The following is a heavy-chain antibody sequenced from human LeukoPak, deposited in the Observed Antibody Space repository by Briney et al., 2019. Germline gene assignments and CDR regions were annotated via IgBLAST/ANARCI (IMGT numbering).Heavy chain of an antibody. Sequence: GGSLRLSCAASGLNFSSYEMHWVRQAPGKGLEWVAFIRYDGSNKYSADPVKGRFIISRDNSKNTLYLQMNSLRAEDTAVYYCAKSIGGLTYYFDYWGQGTLVTVSS. V-gene: IGHV3-30*02. J-gene: IGHJ4*02. CDR2: IRYDGSNK. D-gene: IGHD2-15*01. CDR1: GLNFSSYE. CDR3: AKSIGGLTYYFDY.